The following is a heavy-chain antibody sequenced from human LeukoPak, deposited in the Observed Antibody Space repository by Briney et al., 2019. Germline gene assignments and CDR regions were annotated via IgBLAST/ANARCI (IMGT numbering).Heavy chain of an antibody. J-gene: IGHJ4*02. D-gene: IGHD2-2*01. CDR3: ARATGLGYCSSTSCPFDY. Sequence: GGSLRLSCAASGFTFSSYSMNWVRQAPGKGLEWVSSISSSSSYIYYADSVEGRFTISRDNAKNSLYLQMNSLRAEDTAVYYCARATGLGYCSSTSCPFDYWGQGTLVTVSS. CDR2: ISSSSSYI. V-gene: IGHV3-21*01. CDR1: GFTFSSYS.